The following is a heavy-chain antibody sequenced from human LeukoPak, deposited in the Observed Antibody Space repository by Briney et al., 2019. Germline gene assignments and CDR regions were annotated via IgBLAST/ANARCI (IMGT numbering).Heavy chain of an antibody. CDR3: AREVVIVGSYTIAY. D-gene: IGHD1-26*01. J-gene: IGHJ4*02. Sequence: PSETLSLTCTVSGGSISSNSYYWSWIRQPAGKGLEWIGRIFTSGSTNYNPSLKSRVTISVDPSKNQFSLKLSSVTAADTAVYYCAREVVIVGSYTIAYWGQGALVTVSS. CDR1: GGSISSNSYY. V-gene: IGHV4-61*02. CDR2: IFTSGST.